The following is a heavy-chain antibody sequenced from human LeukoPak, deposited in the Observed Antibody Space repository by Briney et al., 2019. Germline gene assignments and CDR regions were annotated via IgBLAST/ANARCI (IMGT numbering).Heavy chain of an antibody. V-gene: IGHV3-23*01. Sequence: GRSLRLSCAASGFTFSSSAMSWVRQAPGRGLGGVSAISGGGVSTYYADSVTGPSTISRDNSKHWLYLQMISLRAEDTAVYYCAKAGDAWGYNSPLGGRFDYWGQGTLVAVSS. J-gene: IGHJ4*02. D-gene: IGHD5-24*01. CDR1: GFTFSSSA. CDR3: AKAGDAWGYNSPLGGRFDY. CDR2: ISGGGVST.